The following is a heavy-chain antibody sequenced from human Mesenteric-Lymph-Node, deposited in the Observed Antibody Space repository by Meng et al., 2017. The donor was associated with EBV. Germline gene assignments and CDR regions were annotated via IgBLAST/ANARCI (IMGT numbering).Heavy chain of an antibody. D-gene: IGHD3-10*01. J-gene: IGHJ4*02. CDR1: GGSVSTTSYY. CDR3: ARDQTYGGGYFDN. V-gene: IGHV4-61*01. Sequence: QVQLQESGPGLVKPSESXXXXRTXSGGSVSTTSYYWSWIRQPPGKGLEWIAYIYYSGSTHYNPSLRSRATISVDTSKNQFSLTLNSVTAADTAVYYCARDQTYGGGYFDNWGQGALVTVSS. CDR2: IYYSGST.